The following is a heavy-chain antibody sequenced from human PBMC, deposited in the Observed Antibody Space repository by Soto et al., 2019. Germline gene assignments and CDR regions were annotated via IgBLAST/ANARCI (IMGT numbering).Heavy chain of an antibody. J-gene: IGHJ5*02. CDR1: GFTFTSYA. V-gene: IGHV1-18*01. CDR3: ARVVPGAEAWFGP. Sequence: ASVKVSCKSSGFTFTSYAIHWLRQAPGQPLEWLGWISLYSDGTNYAQKFQGRVSMTTDTSTTTAYMELRSLRSDDTAVYYCARVVPGAEAWFGPWGQGTLVTVSS. CDR2: ISLYSDGT. D-gene: IGHD2-2*01.